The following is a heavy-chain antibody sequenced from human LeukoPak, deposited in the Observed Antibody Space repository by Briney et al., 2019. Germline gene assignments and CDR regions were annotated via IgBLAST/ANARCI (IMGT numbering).Heavy chain of an antibody. J-gene: IGHJ5*02. V-gene: IGHV4-39*01. D-gene: IGHD3-10*01. CDR2: ISYSGST. CDR1: GASISSSSYY. CDR3: ARTLWFGELKVWFDP. Sequence: PSETLSLTCTVSGASISSSSYYWGWIRQPPGKGLEWIGSISYSGSTYYNPSLKSRVTVSVDTSKNQFSLKLTSVTAADTAVYYCARTLWFGELKVWFDPWGQGTLVTISS.